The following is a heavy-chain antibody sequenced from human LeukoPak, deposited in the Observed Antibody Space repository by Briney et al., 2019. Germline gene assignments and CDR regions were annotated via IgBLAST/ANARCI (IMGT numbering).Heavy chain of an antibody. CDR1: GASITSSSYY. CDR2: IYYSGTT. J-gene: IGHJ4*02. Sequence: SETLSLTCTVSGASITSSSYYWGWLRQPPGQGLEWIGSIYYSGTTYYNPPLKSRVTISVDTSKNQFSLKLSSVTAADTAVYYCARAGQFIAARPITFDYWGQGTLVTVPS. D-gene: IGHD6-6*01. V-gene: IGHV4-39*01. CDR3: ARAGQFIAARPITFDY.